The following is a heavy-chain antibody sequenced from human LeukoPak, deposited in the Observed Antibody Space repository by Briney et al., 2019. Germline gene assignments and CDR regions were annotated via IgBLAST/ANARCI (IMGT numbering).Heavy chain of an antibody. J-gene: IGHJ4*02. V-gene: IGHV3-23*01. Sequence: GGSLRLSCAASGFTFSSYAMSWVRQDPGRGLEWVSAISGSGGSTYYADSVKGRFTISRDNSKNTLYLQMNSLRAEDTAVYYCAKFGVVAATRDRFDYWGQGTLVTVSS. CDR3: AKFGVVAATRDRFDY. CDR1: GFTFSSYA. CDR2: ISGSGGST. D-gene: IGHD2-15*01.